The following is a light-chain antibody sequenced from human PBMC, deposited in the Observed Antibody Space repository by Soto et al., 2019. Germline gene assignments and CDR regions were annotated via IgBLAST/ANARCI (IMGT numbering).Light chain of an antibody. Sequence: QSALTQPASVSGSPGQSVTISCTGTSSDIGTSNLVSWYQQHPGKAPKLIIYEVYNRPSRVSDRFSGSTSGNTASLTISGLQAEDEADYYCSYAGRGFVIFGGGTKLTVL. J-gene: IGLJ2*01. V-gene: IGLV2-23*02. CDR2: EVY. CDR3: CSYAGRGFVI. CDR1: SSDIGTSNL.